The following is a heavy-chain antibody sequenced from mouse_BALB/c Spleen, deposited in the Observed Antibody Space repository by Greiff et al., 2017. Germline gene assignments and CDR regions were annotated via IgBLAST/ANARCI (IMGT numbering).Heavy chain of an antibody. Sequence: QVQLKQSGPGLVQPSQSLSITCTVSGFSLTSYGVHWVRQSPGKGLEWLGVIWSGGSTDYNSALKSRLSISKDNSKSQVFLKMNSLQTDDTAMYYCAKQLGLRYYAMDYWGQGTSVTVSS. CDR3: AKQLGLRYYAMDY. CDR1: GFSLTSYG. J-gene: IGHJ4*01. V-gene: IGHV2-4-1*01. D-gene: IGHD3-1*01. CDR2: IWSGGST.